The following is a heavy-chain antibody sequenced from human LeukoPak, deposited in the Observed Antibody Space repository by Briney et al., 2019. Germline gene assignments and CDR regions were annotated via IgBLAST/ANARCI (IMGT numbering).Heavy chain of an antibody. V-gene: IGHV3-30*02. D-gene: IGHD6-19*01. CDR2: IRYDGSNK. J-gene: IGHJ4*02. Sequence: GGSLRLSCAVSGLIFRNYGMHWVRQAPGKGLEWVAFIRYDGSNKYYADSVKGRFTISRDNSKNTLYLQMNSLRAEDTAVYYCAKGAWGVAVADYFDYWGQGTLVTISS. CDR1: GLIFRNYG. CDR3: AKGAWGVAVADYFDY.